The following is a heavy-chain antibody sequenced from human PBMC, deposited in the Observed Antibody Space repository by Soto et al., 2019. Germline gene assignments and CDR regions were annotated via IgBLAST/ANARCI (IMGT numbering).Heavy chain of an antibody. Sequence: GGSLRLSCAASGFTFSSYAMSWVRQAPGKGLEWVSAISGSGGSTYYADSVKGRFTISRDNSKNTLYLQMNSLRAEDTAVYYCAKYRSDGDYYYGMDVWGQGTTVTVSS. CDR3: AKYRSDGDYYYGMDV. J-gene: IGHJ6*02. CDR1: GFTFSSYA. D-gene: IGHD3-16*01. CDR2: ISGSGGST. V-gene: IGHV3-23*01.